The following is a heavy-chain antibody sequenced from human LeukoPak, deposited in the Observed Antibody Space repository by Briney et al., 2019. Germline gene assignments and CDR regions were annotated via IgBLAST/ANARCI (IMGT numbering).Heavy chain of an antibody. CDR3: AKKGIAAAGWFDP. CDR2: ISGSGAST. Sequence: GGSLRLSCTASGFTFSTYAMSWVRQAPGKGLEWVSAISGSGASTYYADSVKGRFTISRDNSKNTLYLQMNSLRAEDTAVYYCAKKGIAAAGWFDPWGQGTLVTVSS. J-gene: IGHJ5*02. CDR1: GFTFSTYA. D-gene: IGHD6-13*01. V-gene: IGHV3-23*01.